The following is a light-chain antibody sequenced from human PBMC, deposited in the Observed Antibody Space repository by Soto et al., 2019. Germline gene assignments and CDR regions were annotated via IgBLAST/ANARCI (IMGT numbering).Light chain of an antibody. Sequence: QSALTQPASVSGSPGQSITISCTGTSSDVGGYDYVSWYQLHPGKAPKLMVFEVNNRPSGVSYRFSGSKSGNTASLTISGLQAEDEAVYFCSSYSISTAYLFGPGTKVTVL. CDR1: SSDVGGYDY. CDR2: EVN. CDR3: SSYSISTAYL. V-gene: IGLV2-14*01. J-gene: IGLJ1*01.